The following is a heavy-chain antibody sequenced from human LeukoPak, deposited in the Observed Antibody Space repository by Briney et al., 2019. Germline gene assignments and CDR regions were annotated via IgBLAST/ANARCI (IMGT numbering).Heavy chain of an antibody. CDR2: IYSSGST. Sequence: SETLSLTCTVSGDTISGFSWSWIRQPAGKGLEWIWRIYSSGSTNYSPPLRSRVTMSVDTKNQFSLKVNSVTAADTAVYYGARDRAGFFDDWGQGTLVTVSS. CDR3: ARDRAGFFDD. V-gene: IGHV4-4*07. D-gene: IGHD6-13*01. CDR1: GDTISGFS. J-gene: IGHJ4*02.